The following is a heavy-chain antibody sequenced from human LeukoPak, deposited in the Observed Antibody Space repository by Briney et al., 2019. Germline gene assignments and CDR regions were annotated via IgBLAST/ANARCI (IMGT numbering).Heavy chain of an antibody. CDR2: IRYDGSNK. V-gene: IGHV3-30*02. J-gene: IGHJ6*03. CDR1: GFTFSSYG. Sequence: GGSLRLSCAASGFTFSSYGMHWVRQAPGKGLEWVAFIRYDGSNKYYVDSVKGRFTISRDNSKNTLYLQMNSLRTEDTAVYFCAKDIWFGAAMVSYYMDVWGKGTTVTVTS. D-gene: IGHD5-18*01. CDR3: AKDIWFGAAMVSYYMDV.